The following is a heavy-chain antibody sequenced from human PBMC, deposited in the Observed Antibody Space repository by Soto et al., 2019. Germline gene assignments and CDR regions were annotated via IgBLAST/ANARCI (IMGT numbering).Heavy chain of an antibody. Sequence: SVKVSCKASGYTFSDFDINWLRQASLQGPERMGWMNAKSGDTFFPQRFRGKFNMTWDTSLSTAYMEVGSLTSHDTAIYYCARGKPFNSAGFDVWGQGTTVTVSS. CDR3: ARGKPFNSAGFDV. V-gene: IGHV1-8*01. J-gene: IGHJ6*02. CDR2: MNAKSGDT. D-gene: IGHD2-21*01. CDR1: GYTFSDFD.